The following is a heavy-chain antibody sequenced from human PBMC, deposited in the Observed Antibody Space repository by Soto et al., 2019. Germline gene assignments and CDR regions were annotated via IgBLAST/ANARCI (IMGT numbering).Heavy chain of an antibody. CDR3: ARKVPGSTSRPDYWYFDL. V-gene: IGHV3-23*01. CDR2: ISGGGDAP. Sequence: EVQLLESGGGLVQPGGSLRLSCAGSGFTFINYAMNWVRQASGKGLEWVSTISGGGDAPFFADSVRGRFTISRDNSKNTVTLQMNNLGVDDTAVYFCARKVPGSTSRPDYWYFDLWGRGTLVTVSS. D-gene: IGHD3-10*01. J-gene: IGHJ2*01. CDR1: GFTFINYA.